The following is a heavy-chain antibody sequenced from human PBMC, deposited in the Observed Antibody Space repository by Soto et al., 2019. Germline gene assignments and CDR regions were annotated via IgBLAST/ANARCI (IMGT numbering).Heavy chain of an antibody. CDR3: ARHPSDFWFDP. CDR1: GGSVSSGIYY. CDR2: IYYSGST. V-gene: IGHV4-61*01. Sequence: PSETLSLTCAVSGGSVSSGIYYWSWIRQPPGKGLEWIGYIYYSGSTTYNPSLKSRVTISVDTSKNQFSLKLSSVTAADTAVYYCARHPSDFWFDPWGQGTLVTVSS. J-gene: IGHJ5*02. D-gene: IGHD2-21*02.